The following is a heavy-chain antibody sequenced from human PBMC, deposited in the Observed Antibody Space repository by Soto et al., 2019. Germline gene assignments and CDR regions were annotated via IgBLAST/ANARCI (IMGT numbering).Heavy chain of an antibody. D-gene: IGHD3-3*01. CDR1: GFTFSDYA. CDR3: AKSSYDFWSGYSLTLDH. CDR2: ISGSGGST. V-gene: IGHV3-23*04. Sequence: EVQLVESGGGLVQPGGSLRLSCAASGFTFSDYAMSWVRQAPGKGLECVSGISGSGGSTKYADSVKGRFTISRDNSKNTLYLQMNSLRAEDTAVYYCAKSSYDFWSGYSLTLDHWGQGTLVSVSS. J-gene: IGHJ4*02.